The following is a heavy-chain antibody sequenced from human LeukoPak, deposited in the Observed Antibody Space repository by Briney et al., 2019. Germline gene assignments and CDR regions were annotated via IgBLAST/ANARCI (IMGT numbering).Heavy chain of an antibody. V-gene: IGHV4-59*01. CDR3: ARSAYGDHFDY. J-gene: IGHJ4*02. CDR2: IYYSGST. D-gene: IGHD4-17*01. CDR1: GGSISTYY. Sequence: SETLSLTCTVSGGSISTYYWSWIRQPPGKGLEWIGYIYYSGSTNYNPSLRTRVTISIDTSKNQFSLNLGSVTAADTAMYYCARSAYGDHFDYWGQGTLVTVSS.